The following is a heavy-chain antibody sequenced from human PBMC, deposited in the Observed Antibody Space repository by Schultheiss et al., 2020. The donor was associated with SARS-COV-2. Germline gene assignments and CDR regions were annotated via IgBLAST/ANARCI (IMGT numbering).Heavy chain of an antibody. CDR1: GGSISSGSYY. CDR3: ARDQNYSNYDWFDP. CDR2: IYTSGST. J-gene: IGHJ5*02. Sequence: LRLSCTVSGGSISSGSYYWSWIRQPAGKGLEWIGRIYTSGSTNYNPSLKSRVTMSVDTSKNQFSLKLSSVTAADTAVYYCARDQNYSNYDWFDPWGQGTLVTVSS. D-gene: IGHD4-11*01. V-gene: IGHV4-61*02.